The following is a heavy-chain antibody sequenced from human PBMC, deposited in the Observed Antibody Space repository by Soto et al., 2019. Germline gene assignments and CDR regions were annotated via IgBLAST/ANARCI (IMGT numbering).Heavy chain of an antibody. CDR1: GFTFSGHG. V-gene: IGHV3-30*18. CDR2: ISPDGANK. J-gene: IGHJ4*02. CDR3: AKEIPGIQLPDF. Sequence: QVQLVESGGGVVQPGGSLRLSCAASGFTFSGHGMHWVRQAPGKGLEWVAIISPDGANKNYAQFVKGRLTISRDNSKNTLYLQMNSLRPEDTAVYFCAKEIPGIQLPDFWGQGTLVTVSP. D-gene: IGHD5-18*01.